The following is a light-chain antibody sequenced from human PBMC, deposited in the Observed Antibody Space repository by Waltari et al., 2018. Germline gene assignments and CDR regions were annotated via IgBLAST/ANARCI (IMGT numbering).Light chain of an antibody. J-gene: IGKJ4*01. CDR1: QSISSY. V-gene: IGKV1-39*01. CDR3: QQSYNTPLT. CDR2: AVS. Sequence: DIQMTQSPSSLSASVGDRVTLTCRASQSISSYLNWYQQKPGKAPKFLIYAVSRLQSGVPSRFSGSGSGTDFTLTISSLRPEDFATYYCQQSYNTPLTFGGGTKVEIK.